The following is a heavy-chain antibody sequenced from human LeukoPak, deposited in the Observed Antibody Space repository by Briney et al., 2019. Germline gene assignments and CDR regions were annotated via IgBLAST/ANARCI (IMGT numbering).Heavy chain of an antibody. CDR3: AKDPPRDVVVPAAIDY. Sequence: GGSLRLSCAASGFTFSSYAMSWVRQAPGKGLEWVSAISGSGGSTYYADSVKGRFTISRDNSKNTLYLQMNSLRAEDTAVYYCAKDPPRDVVVPAAIDYWGQGTLVTVSS. CDR2: ISGSGGST. J-gene: IGHJ4*02. D-gene: IGHD2-2*01. CDR1: GFTFSSYA. V-gene: IGHV3-23*01.